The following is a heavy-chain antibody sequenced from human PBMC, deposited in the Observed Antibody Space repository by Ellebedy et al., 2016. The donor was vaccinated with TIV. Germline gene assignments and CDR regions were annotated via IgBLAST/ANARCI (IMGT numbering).Heavy chain of an antibody. D-gene: IGHD3-16*02. CDR2: ISSSSSTI. Sequence: PGGSLRLSCAASGFTFSSYSMNWVRQAPGKGLEWVSYISSSSSTIYYADSVKGRFTISRDNAKNSLYLQMNSLRDEDTAVYYCARDFSPFGGVIDPHYYYYGMDVWGQGTTVTVSS. CDR3: ARDFSPFGGVIDPHYYYYGMDV. V-gene: IGHV3-48*02. CDR1: GFTFSSYS. J-gene: IGHJ6*02.